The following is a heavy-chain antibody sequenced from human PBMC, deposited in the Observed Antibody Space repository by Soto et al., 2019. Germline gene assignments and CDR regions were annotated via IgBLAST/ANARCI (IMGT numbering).Heavy chain of an antibody. J-gene: IGHJ4*02. CDR1: GFTFSSYA. CDR2: ISGSGGST. V-gene: IGHV3-23*01. D-gene: IGHD6-19*01. Sequence: PGGSLRLSCAASGFTFSSYAMSWVRQAPGKGLEWVSAISGSGGSTYYADSVKGRFTISRDNSKNTLYLQMNSLRAEDTAVYYCAKDLPLVSVAGLYPFHFDYWGQGTLVTVSS. CDR3: AKDLPLVSVAGLYPFHFDY.